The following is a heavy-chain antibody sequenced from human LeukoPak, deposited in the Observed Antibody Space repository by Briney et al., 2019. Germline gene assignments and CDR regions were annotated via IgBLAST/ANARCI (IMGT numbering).Heavy chain of an antibody. CDR3: ARDVSPELGKDFDF. CDR2: SNPNSGDT. Sequence: ASVKVSCKASGYTLTGHYIHWVRQAPGQGLEWMGWSNPNSGDTNYAQKFQGRVTMTRDTSISTAYMELSRLRSDDTAVYYCARDVSPELGKDFDFWGQGTLVTVSS. CDR1: GYTLTGHY. J-gene: IGHJ4*02. D-gene: IGHD7-27*01. V-gene: IGHV1-2*02.